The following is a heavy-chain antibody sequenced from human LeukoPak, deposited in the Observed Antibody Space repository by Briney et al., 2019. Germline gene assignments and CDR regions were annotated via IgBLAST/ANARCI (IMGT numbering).Heavy chain of an antibody. CDR2: IYYSGST. V-gene: IGHV4-61*05. CDR1: GGPINSNIYY. D-gene: IGHD6-19*01. Sequence: SETLSLTCNVSGGPINSNIYYWAWVRQPPGKGLEWIGYIYYSGSTNYNPSLKSRVTISVDTSKNQFSLKLSSVTAADTAVYYRARTPAGYSSGWYSYYYYYMDVWGKGTTVTISS. J-gene: IGHJ6*03. CDR3: ARTPAGYSSGWYSYYYYYMDV.